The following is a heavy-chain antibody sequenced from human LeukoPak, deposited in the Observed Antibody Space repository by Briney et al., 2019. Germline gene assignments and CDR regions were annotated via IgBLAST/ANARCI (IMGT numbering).Heavy chain of an antibody. D-gene: IGHD3-22*01. CDR3: AKDYYDSSGYYYVGEDY. CDR1: GFTFSSYA. CDR2: ISGSGGSA. Sequence: GGSLRLSCAASGFTFSSYAMSWVRQAPGKGLEWVSAISGSGGSAYYADSVKGRFTISRDNSKNTLYLQMNSLRAEDTAVYYCAKDYYDSSGYYYVGEDYWGQGTLVTASS. J-gene: IGHJ4*02. V-gene: IGHV3-23*01.